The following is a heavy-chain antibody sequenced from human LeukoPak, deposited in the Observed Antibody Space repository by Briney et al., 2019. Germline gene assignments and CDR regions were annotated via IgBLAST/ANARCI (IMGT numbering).Heavy chain of an antibody. Sequence: PGGSLRLSCAASGCTFSSYWMSWVRQAPGKGLEWVGSMKYDGSAKYYVDSVKGRFTISGDNAKNSLYLQMNSRRAEDTAAYYFAKDIEAARHFLDYWGQGTLLTVSS. CDR2: MKYDGSAK. V-gene: IGHV3-7*04. D-gene: IGHD6-6*01. CDR3: AKDIEAARHFLDY. J-gene: IGHJ4*02. CDR1: GCTFSSYW.